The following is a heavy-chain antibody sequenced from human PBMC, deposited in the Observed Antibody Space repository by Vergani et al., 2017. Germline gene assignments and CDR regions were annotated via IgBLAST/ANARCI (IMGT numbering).Heavy chain of an antibody. CDR2: IIPIFGTA. J-gene: IGHJ1*01. Sequence: QVQLVQSGAEVKKPGYSVKVSCKASGGTFSSYAISWVRQAPGQGLEWMGGIIPIFGTANYAQKFQGRVTITADESTSTAYMELSSLRSEDTAVYYCALCARSTTTLHSGDFFQHWGQGPLVTVSS. CDR1: GGTFSSYA. CDR3: ALCARSTTTLHSGDFFQH. D-gene: IGHD2/OR15-2a*01. V-gene: IGHV1-69*01.